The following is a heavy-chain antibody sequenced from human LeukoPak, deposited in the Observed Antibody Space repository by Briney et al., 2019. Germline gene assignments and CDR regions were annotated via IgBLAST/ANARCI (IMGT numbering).Heavy chain of an antibody. CDR3: ARMSDDYGENFDY. V-gene: IGHV4-30-4*08. CDR1: GGSISSGDYY. CDR2: IYYSGST. J-gene: IGHJ4*02. Sequence: SQTLCLTCTVSGGSISSGDYYWSWIRQPPGKGLEWIGYIYYSGSTYYNPSLKSRVTISVDTSKNQFSLKLSSVTAADTAVYYCARMSDDYGENFDYWGQGTLVTVSS. D-gene: IGHD4-17*01.